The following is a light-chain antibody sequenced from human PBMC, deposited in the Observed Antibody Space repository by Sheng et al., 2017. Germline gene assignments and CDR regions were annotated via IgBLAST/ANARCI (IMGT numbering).Light chain of an antibody. J-gene: IGKJ2*01. CDR2: GAS. V-gene: IGKV3-20*01. Sequence: IVLTQSPGTLSLSPGERATLSCRASQSVPNKYLAWYQQSPGQSPRLLVSGASNRAIGIPDRFSGSGSGTDFTLTISRLEPEDFAVYYCLQYGVSLYSFGQGPSWRSN. CDR1: QSVPNKY. CDR3: LQYGVSLYS.